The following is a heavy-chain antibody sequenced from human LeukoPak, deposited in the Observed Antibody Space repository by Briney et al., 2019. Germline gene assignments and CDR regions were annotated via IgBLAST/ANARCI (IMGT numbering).Heavy chain of an antibody. CDR1: GYTFTGYY. D-gene: IGHD2-15*01. J-gene: IGHJ4*02. CDR3: ARDEAYCSGGSCSDFDY. V-gene: IGHV1-2*02. Sequence: ASVKVSCKASGYTFTGYYMHWVRQAPGQGLEWMGWINSNSGGTNYAHKFQGRVTMTRDTSISTAYMELSRLRSDDTAVYYCARDEAYCSGGSCSDFDYWGQGTLVTVSS. CDR2: INSNSGGT.